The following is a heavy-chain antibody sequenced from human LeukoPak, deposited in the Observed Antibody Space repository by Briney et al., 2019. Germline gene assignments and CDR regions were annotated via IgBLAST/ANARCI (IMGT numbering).Heavy chain of an antibody. J-gene: IGHJ4*02. V-gene: IGHV3-53*01. CDR1: GFTVSSNY. CDR3: VKLSSGSGSKFGFDY. CDR2: IYSGGST. D-gene: IGHD6-19*01. Sequence: PGGSLRLSCAASGFTVSSNYMSWVRQTPGKGLEWVSVIYSGGSTYYADSVKGRFTISRDNSKNTLYLQMNSLRAEDTAVYYCVKLSSGSGSKFGFDYWGQGTLVTVSS.